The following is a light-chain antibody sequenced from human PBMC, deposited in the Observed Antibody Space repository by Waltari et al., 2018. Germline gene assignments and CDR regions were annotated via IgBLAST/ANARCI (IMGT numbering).Light chain of an antibody. CDR1: QRALASGDGINY. J-gene: IGKJ4*01. CDR3: QQYFTTYLT. CDR2: WAS. V-gene: IGKV4-1*01. Sequence: IVLTQSPDSLAGSLGERATINCKSRQRALASGDGINYLAWYQQKIGQPPQLLIYWASVRESGSPDRFRCSGSATDFTLTSSGLQPEQAARYVCQQYFTTYLTFGGGTKVEI.